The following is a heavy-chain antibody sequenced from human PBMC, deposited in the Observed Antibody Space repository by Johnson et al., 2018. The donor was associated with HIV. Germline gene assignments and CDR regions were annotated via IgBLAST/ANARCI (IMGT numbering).Heavy chain of an antibody. CDR2: VYSGGNT. J-gene: IGHJ3*02. V-gene: IGHV3-66*01. CDR3: AREFRELDAFVI. CDR1: GFTFSSYW. D-gene: IGHD3-10*01. Sequence: VQLVESGGGLVQPGGSLRLSCAASGFTFSSYWMSWVRQAPGKGLEWVSIVYSGGNTYYADSVKGRFTNSRDNSKDTLYLQMNSLRAEDTAVYYCAREFRELDAFVIWGQGTMVTVSS.